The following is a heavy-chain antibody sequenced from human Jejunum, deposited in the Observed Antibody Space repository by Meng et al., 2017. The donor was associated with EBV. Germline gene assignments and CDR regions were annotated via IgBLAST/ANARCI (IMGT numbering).Heavy chain of an antibody. CDR3: ARRTGDYVVGY. J-gene: IGHJ4*02. CDR1: GGSCGCHY. D-gene: IGHD2-8*02. V-gene: IGHV4-34*01. Sequence: VQQPPSPEGWWMPRCPLPHACVCMGGSCGCHYWRCVRPPPGRGSEYIREVHFSQITNYTPSLKLRVTMSADASNNQFSLRLTSVTASATAVYYCARRTGDYVVGYWGQGTLVTVSS. CDR2: VHFSQIT.